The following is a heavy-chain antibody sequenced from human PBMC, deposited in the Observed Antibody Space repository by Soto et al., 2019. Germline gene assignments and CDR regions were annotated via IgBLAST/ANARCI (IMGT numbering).Heavy chain of an antibody. D-gene: IGHD2-15*01. J-gene: IGHJ4*02. CDR3: AIHSCSGGSCYRLIKTYFDY. Sequence: GGSLRLSCAASGFTFSSYAMSWVRQAPGKGLEWVSAISGSGGSTYYADSVKGRFTISRDNSKNTLYLQMNSLRAEDTAVYYCAIHSCSGGSCYRLIKTYFDYWGQGTLVTISS. CDR1: GFTFSSYA. CDR2: ISGSGGST. V-gene: IGHV3-23*01.